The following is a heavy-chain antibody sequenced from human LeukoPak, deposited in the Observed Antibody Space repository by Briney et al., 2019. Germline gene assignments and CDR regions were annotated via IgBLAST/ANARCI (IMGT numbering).Heavy chain of an antibody. CDR3: ARQGPVPTTVTTMDV. CDR2: IYYSGST. Sequence: SETLSLTCTVSGGSISSYYWSWIRQPPGKGLEWIGSIYYSGSTYYNPSLKSRVTISVDTSKNQFSLKLSSVTAADTAVYYCARQGPVPTTVTTMDVWGKGTTVTISS. J-gene: IGHJ6*03. V-gene: IGHV4-59*05. CDR1: GGSISSYY. D-gene: IGHD4-17*01.